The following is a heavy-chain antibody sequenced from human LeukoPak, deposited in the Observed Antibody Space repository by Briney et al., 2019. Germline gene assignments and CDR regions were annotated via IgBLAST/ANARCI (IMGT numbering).Heavy chain of an antibody. V-gene: IGHV3-48*01. CDR2: ITSSGYTI. CDR3: ARGLSWYCSSTSCYSAYLDY. Sequence: GGSLRLSCAASGFTFSDYSMNWFRQAPGKGLDWVSYITSSGYTIYYADSVKGRFTISRDNAKNSLYLQMNSLRAEDTAVYYCARGLSWYCSSTSCYSAYLDYWGQGTLVTVSS. J-gene: IGHJ4*02. D-gene: IGHD2-2*01. CDR1: GFTFSDYS.